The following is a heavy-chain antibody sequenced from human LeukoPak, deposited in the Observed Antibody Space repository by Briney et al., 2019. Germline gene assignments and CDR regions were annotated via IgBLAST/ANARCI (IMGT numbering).Heavy chain of an antibody. J-gene: IGHJ4*02. CDR1: GFTFTSYA. V-gene: IGHV3-23*01. D-gene: IGHD2-15*01. CDR3: AKRELYQTDY. Sequence: PGGSLRLSCAASGFTFTSYAMSWVRQTPGKGLEWVSAITGTSTSTYYADSVKGRFTISRDNSKNTLYLQMNSLRAEDTAVYYCAKRELYQTDYWGQGTLVTVSS. CDR2: ITGTSTST.